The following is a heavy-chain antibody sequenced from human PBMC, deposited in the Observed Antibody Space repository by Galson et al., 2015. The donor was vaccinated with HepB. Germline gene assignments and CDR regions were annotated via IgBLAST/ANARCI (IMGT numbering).Heavy chain of an antibody. CDR2: IRTNDVNFAT. Sequence: SLRLSCATSGFNHSGAAMHWVRQASGKGLEWIGRIRTNDVNFATAYAVSVKGRFTLSRDDGKNMTYLQMDSLKIEDTAVYYCTRSGYGDHEEEVFDIWGQGTMVTVSS. J-gene: IGHJ3*02. V-gene: IGHV3-73*01. D-gene: IGHD5-12*01. CDR1: GFNHSGAA. CDR3: TRSGYGDHEEEVFDI.